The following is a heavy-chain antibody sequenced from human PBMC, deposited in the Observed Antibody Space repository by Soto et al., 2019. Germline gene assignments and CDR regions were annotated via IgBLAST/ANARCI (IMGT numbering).Heavy chain of an antibody. Sequence: QVQLVQSGAEVTKPGASVKVSCKASGYTFTSYYMQWVRQAPGQGLEWMGWINPDSGVTYYPHKFQGRVTMTRDTSISTAYMELSRLTSDDTALYYCARDRGVRDVWGQGTTVIVSS. CDR2: INPDSGVT. J-gene: IGHJ6*02. D-gene: IGHD2-8*01. V-gene: IGHV1-2*02. CDR1: GYTFTSYY. CDR3: ARDRGVRDV.